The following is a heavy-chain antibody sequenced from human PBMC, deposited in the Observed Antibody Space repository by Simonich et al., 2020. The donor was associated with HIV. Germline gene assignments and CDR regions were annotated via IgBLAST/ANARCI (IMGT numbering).Heavy chain of an antibody. CDR3: ARGGGSNWYYYFDY. Sequence: QVQLQESGPGLVKPSETLSLRCTVSGGSISSDYWSWIRQPPGKGLEWIGYIYYSGSTNYNPSLKSRGTISVDTSRNQFSLKLSSVTTADTAVYYCARGGGSNWYYYFDYWGQGSLVTVSS. CDR1: GGSISSDY. CDR2: IYYSGST. V-gene: IGHV4-59*01. D-gene: IGHD6-13*01. J-gene: IGHJ4*02.